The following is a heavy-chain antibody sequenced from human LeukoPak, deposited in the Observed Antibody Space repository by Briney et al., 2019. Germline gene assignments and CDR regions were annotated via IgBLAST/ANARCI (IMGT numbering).Heavy chain of an antibody. Sequence: ASVKFSCKASGYTFTGYYMHWVRQAPGQGLEWMGRINPNSGGTNYAQKFQGRVTMTRDTSISTAYMELSRLRSDDTAVYYCARDHPVGATRIEIDYWGQGTLVTVSS. J-gene: IGHJ4*02. CDR3: ARDHPVGATRIEIDY. CDR2: INPNSGGT. CDR1: GYTFTGYY. D-gene: IGHD1-26*01. V-gene: IGHV1-2*06.